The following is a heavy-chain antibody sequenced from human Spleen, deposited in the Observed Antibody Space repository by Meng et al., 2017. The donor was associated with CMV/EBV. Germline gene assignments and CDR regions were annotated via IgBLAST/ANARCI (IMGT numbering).Heavy chain of an antibody. Sequence: ASVKVSCKASGYTFTSYYMHWVRQAPGQGLEWMGIINPSGGSTSYAQKFQGRVTMTRDTSTSTAYMELRSLRSDDTAVYYCTRDSSGYYPPFDYWGQGTLVTVSS. J-gene: IGHJ4*02. D-gene: IGHD3-22*01. V-gene: IGHV1-46*01. CDR2: INPSGGST. CDR3: TRDSSGYYPPFDY. CDR1: GYTFTSYY.